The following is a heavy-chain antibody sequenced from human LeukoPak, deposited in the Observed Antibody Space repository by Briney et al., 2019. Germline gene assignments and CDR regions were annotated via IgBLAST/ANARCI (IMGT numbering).Heavy chain of an antibody. V-gene: IGHV3-48*03. CDR3: ARDSGYCSSTNCYEFDY. Sequence: GGSLRLSCAASRFTLNNYEMNWVRQAPGKGLEWISYMSGSGSTIYYADSVKGRFTISRDNAKNSLYLQMNSLRAEDTAVYYCARDSGYCSSTNCYEFDYWGQGTLVTVSS. CDR2: MSGSGSTI. J-gene: IGHJ4*02. CDR1: RFTLNNYE. D-gene: IGHD2-2*01.